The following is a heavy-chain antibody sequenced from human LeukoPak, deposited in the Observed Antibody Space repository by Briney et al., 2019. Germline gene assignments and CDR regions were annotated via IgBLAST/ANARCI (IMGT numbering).Heavy chain of an antibody. CDR2: IRYDGSNK. J-gene: IGHJ4*02. V-gene: IGHV3-30*02. Sequence: GGSLRLSCAASGFTFSSYGMHWVRQAPGKGLEWVAFIRYDGSNKYYAASVKGRFTISRDNSKNTLYLQMNSMRAEDTAVYYCAKEGPGLRFLEWLLIDYWGQGTLVTVSS. D-gene: IGHD3-3*01. CDR3: AKEGPGLRFLEWLLIDY. CDR1: GFTFSSYG.